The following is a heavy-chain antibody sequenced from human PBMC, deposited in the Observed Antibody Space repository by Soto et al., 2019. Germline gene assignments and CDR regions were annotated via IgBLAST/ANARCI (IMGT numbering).Heavy chain of an antibody. V-gene: IGHV3-23*01. CDR3: ARNTIPNTPY. CDR2: ISSSGDSP. J-gene: IGHJ4*02. D-gene: IGHD1-1*01. Sequence: GGSLRLSCAASGFTFSSYAMSWVRQAPGKGLEWVSAISSSGDSPYYADSVKGRFTVSRDNSKNTLYLQMNSLRVEDTAIYYCARNTIPNTPYWGQGTLVTVSS. CDR1: GFTFSSYA.